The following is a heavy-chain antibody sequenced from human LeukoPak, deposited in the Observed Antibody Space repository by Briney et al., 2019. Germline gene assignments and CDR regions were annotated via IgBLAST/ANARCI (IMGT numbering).Heavy chain of an antibody. J-gene: IGHJ4*02. V-gene: IGHV4-38-2*02. CDR2: IYHSGST. D-gene: IGHD2-21*02. Sequence: SETLSLTCTVSGDSISSGLYYWGWIRQPPGKGLEWIGSIYHSGSTYYNPSLKSRVTISVDTSKNQFSLKLSSVTAADAAVYYCARAPPGAYCGGDCSTFDHWGQGTLVTVSS. CDR1: GDSISSGLYY. CDR3: ARAPPGAYCGGDCSTFDH.